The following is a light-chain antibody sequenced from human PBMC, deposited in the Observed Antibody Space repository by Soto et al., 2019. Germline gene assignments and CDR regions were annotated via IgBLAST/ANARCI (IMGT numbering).Light chain of an antibody. CDR2: AAS. V-gene: IGKV1-39*01. J-gene: IGKJ2*01. Sequence: DIQMTQSPSSLSASVGDRVTIICRASQSISNYLNWYQQKPGKAPKLLIYAASTLQSGIPLRFSGSGSGTDFTLTTSSLQPDDFATYYCQQSYRTPRTCGQGPKLEIK. CDR3: QQSYRTPRT. CDR1: QSISNY.